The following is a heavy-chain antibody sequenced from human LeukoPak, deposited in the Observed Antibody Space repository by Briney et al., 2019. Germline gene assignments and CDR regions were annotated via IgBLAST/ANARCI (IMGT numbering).Heavy chain of an antibody. Sequence: GRSLRLSCAASGFTFSNYAMSWVRQAPGKGPEGVSAISGSGSSTFYADSVKGRFTISRDNSKNSLYLQMNSLGPEDTAVYYCARDPYSGNYGNYYYYYMDVWGEGTTVTISS. D-gene: IGHD1-26*01. V-gene: IGHV3-23*01. CDR1: GFTFSNYA. J-gene: IGHJ6*03. CDR3: ARDPYSGNYGNYYYYYMDV. CDR2: ISGSGSST.